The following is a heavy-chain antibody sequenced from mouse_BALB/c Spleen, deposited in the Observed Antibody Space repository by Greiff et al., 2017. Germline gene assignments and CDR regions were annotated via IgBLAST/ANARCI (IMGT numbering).Heavy chain of an antibody. Sequence: DVKLVESGGGLVQPGGSLRLSCATSGFTFTDYYMSWVRQPPGKALEWLGFIRNKANGYTTEYSASVKGRFTISRDNSQSILYLQMNTLRAEDSATYYCARETDGYYFDYWGQGTTLTVSS. CDR1: GFTFTDYY. V-gene: IGHV7-3*02. D-gene: IGHD2-3*01. J-gene: IGHJ2*01. CDR2: IRNKANGYTT. CDR3: ARETDGYYFDY.